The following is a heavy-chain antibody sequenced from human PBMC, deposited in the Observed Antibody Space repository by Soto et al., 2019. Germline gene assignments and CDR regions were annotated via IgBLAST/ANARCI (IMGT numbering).Heavy chain of an antibody. D-gene: IGHD2-2*01. CDR2: IIPIFGTA. CDR3: ARIIVVVPAAHRGADAFDI. Sequence: QVQLVQSGAEVKKPGSSVKVSCKASGGTFSSYAISWVRQAPGQGLEWMGGIIPIFGTANYAQKFQGRVTITADDSTSTAYMELSSLRSEDTAVYYCARIIVVVPAAHRGADAFDIWGQGTMVTVSS. V-gene: IGHV1-69*01. J-gene: IGHJ3*02. CDR1: GGTFSSYA.